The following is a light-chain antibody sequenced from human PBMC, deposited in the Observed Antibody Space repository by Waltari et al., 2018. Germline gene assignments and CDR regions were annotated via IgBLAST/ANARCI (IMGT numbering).Light chain of an antibody. CDR2: WAS. V-gene: IGKV4-1*01. CDR1: QSVLYSSNNKNY. J-gene: IGKJ1*01. CDR3: LQYLHTPRT. Sequence: DIVMTQSPDSLAVSLGERATINCKSSQSVLYSSNNKNYLAWYQEKPGQPPKMLIYWASTRGSGVPDRFSGSGSGTEFTLTISSLQAEDVASYFCLQYLHTPRTFGQGTKVEIK.